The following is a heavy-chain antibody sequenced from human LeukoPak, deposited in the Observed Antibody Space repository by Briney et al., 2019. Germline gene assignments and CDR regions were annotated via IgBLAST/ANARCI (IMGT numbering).Heavy chain of an antibody. V-gene: IGHV7-4-1*02. D-gene: IGHD1-26*01. J-gene: IGHJ6*03. Sequence: ASVKVSCKASGYTFTNYGVNWVRQAPGEGLEWMGWINTNSGDPTYAQGFTGRFVFSLDTSVSTAYLQISSLKAEDTAVYYCAREWEPYYYMDVWGKGTTVTISS. CDR3: AREWEPYYYMDV. CDR2: INTNSGDP. CDR1: GYTFTNYG.